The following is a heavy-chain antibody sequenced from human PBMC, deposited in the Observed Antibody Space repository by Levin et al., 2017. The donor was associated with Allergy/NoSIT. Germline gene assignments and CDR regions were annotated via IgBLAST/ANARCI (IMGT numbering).Heavy chain of an antibody. CDR2: ISSTSAYI. Sequence: AGESLKISCEGSGFTFTDHTIHWVRQAPGKGLEWVSSISSTSAYIHYADSVKGRFTISRDNAKKSLYLQMNSLRVEDTAVYYCARGGGSKKGGLDVWGQGSTVTVSS. D-gene: IGHD4-11*01. J-gene: IGHJ6*02. V-gene: IGHV3-21*01. CDR3: ARGGGSKKGGLDV. CDR1: GFTFTDHT.